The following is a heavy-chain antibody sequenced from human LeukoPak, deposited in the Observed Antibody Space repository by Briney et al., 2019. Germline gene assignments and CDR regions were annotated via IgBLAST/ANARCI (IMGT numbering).Heavy chain of an antibody. CDR2: IIPIFGTA. J-gene: IGHJ3*02. V-gene: IGHV1-69*05. CDR1: GGTFSSYA. Sequence: AASVKVSCKASGGTFSSYAISWVRQAPGQGLEWMGGIIPIFGTANYAQKFQGRVTITTDESSSTAYMELSSLRSEDTTVYYCARSTYYYFPGDAFDIWGHGTMVTVSS. CDR3: ARSTYYYFPGDAFDI. D-gene: IGHD3-10*01.